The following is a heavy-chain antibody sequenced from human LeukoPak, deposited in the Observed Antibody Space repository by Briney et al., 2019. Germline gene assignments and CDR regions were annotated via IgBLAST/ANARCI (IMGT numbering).Heavy chain of an antibody. CDR2: IYYSGST. J-gene: IGHJ2*01. CDR3: ARAFRARYFDL. V-gene: IGHV4-39*01. CDR1: GGSITTSSYY. Sequence: TSETLSLTCTVSGGSITTSSYYWGWIRQPPGKGLEWIGIIYYSGSTYYNPSLKGRVTISVDTSKNQFSLKLSSVTAADTAVYYCARAFRARYFDLWGRGTLVTVSS. D-gene: IGHD2/OR15-2a*01.